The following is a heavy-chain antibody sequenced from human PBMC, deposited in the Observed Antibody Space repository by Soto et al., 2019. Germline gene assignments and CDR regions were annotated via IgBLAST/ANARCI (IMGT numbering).Heavy chain of an antibody. Sequence: SQTLSLTCVGSGDTVSSNSVAWTWVRQSPSRGFKWLGSTYYRYTKYTDYAVSVISLIAINSDTSKYQVSLRLSSVAPEDSSVYYCARSEEDSDYYYYGMDVWGQGTTVTVSS. V-gene: IGHV6-1*01. CDR3: ARSEEDSDYYYYGMDV. D-gene: IGHD2-15*01. J-gene: IGHJ6*02. CDR1: GDTVSSNSVA. CDR2: TYYRYTKYT.